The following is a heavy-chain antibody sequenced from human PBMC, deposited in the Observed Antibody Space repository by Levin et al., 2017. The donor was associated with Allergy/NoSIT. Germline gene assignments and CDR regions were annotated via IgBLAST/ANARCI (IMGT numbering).Heavy chain of an antibody. CDR1: GGSINSADYH. CDR3: GRTRSIGGTDL. D-gene: IGHD1-1*01. J-gene: IGHJ5*02. Sequence: LRLSCSVSGGSINSADYHWSWIRQPPGKGLEWIGSIYHLGGTLYSPPLKSRLTMSLDTSKTQFSLQLRSVTAADTAVYYCGRTRSIGGTDLWGQGTLVSVSS. CDR2: IYHLGGT. V-gene: IGHV4-30-4*01.